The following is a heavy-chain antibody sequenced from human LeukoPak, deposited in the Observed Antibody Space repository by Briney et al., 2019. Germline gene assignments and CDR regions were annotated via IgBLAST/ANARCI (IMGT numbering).Heavy chain of an antibody. V-gene: IGHV4-61*01. CDR1: GGSISRGSYY. J-gene: IGHJ4*02. CDR2: FYYSGST. CDR3: ARDSRSLGVTTVTRGFDY. Sequence: SETLSLTCTVSGGSISRGSYYWSWIRQPPGKGLEWIGYFYYSGSTNYNPSLKSRVTISVDTSKNQFSLKLSSVTAADTAVYYCARDSRSLGVTTVTRGFDYWGQGTLVTVSS. D-gene: IGHD4-17*01.